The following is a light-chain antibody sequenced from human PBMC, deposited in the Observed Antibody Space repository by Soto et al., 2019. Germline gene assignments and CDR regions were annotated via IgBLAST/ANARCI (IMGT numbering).Light chain of an antibody. CDR2: GAS. J-gene: IGKJ1*01. V-gene: IGKV3-20*01. CDR3: QQYGTSLQKWT. CDR1: QSVSSGY. Sequence: EIVLTQSPGTLSLSPGERATLSCRASQSVSSGYLAWYQQKPGQAPRLLIYGASSRATGIPDRFSGSGSGTDFSLTISRLEPEDFALYFCQQYGTSLQKWTFGPGTKVDIK.